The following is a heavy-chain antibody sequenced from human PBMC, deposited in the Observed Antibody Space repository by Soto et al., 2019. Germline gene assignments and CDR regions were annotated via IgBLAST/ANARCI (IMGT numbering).Heavy chain of an antibody. CDR3: AKDKQRVLTGFDY. CDR2: ISYDGSNK. V-gene: IGHV3-30*18. CDR1: GFTFSSYG. Sequence: GGSLRLSCAASGFTFSSYGMHWVRQAPGKGLEWVAVISYDGSNKYYADSVKGRFTISRDNSKNTLYLQMNSLRAEDTAVYYCAKDKQRVLTGFDYWGQGTLVTVSS. D-gene: IGHD3-10*01. J-gene: IGHJ4*02.